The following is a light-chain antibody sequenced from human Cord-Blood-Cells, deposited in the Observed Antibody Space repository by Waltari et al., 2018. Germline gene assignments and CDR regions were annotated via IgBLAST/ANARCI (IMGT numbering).Light chain of an antibody. V-gene: IGKV1-39*01. CDR1: QSISSY. CDR3: QQSYSTPRT. Sequence: QSPSSLSASVGDRVTITCRASQSISSYLNWYQQKPGKAPKLLIYAASSLQSGVPSRFSGSGSGSDFTLTISSLQPEDFATYYCQQSYSTPRTFGQGTKLEIK. CDR2: AAS. J-gene: IGKJ2*01.